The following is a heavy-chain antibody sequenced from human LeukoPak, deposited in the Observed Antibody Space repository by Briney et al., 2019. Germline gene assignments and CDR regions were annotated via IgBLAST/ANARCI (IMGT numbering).Heavy chain of an antibody. V-gene: IGHV3-11*01. J-gene: IGHJ3*01. D-gene: IGHD2-2*01. CDR3: ATEVGVSAAAFDL. CDR2: VSSLGHTI. CDR1: GFTFSDYY. Sequence: TGGSLRLSCAASGFTFSDYYMSWIRQAPGKGLESVSYVSSLGHTIYYADSVKGRFTISRDDARNSLYLQMNSLRAEDTAVYYCATEVGVSAAAFDLRGQGTMVTVSS.